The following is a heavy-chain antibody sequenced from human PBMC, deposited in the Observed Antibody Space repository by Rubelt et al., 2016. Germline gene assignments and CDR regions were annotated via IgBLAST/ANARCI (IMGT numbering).Heavy chain of an antibody. J-gene: IGHJ5*02. V-gene: IGHV4-59*11. CDR1: DSSMHIHS. Sequence: QVLLQESGPGLVKHSETLSLTCSISDSSMHIHSCSWFSRTPGKGLEWIGFVSDSGRTNYNPYLESRVSLSMDRSKAEFYMNLKSVTASDTAVYYCARDDSTSSAGWFDPWGPGTLVTVSS. CDR2: VSDSGRT. D-gene: IGHD6-6*01. CDR3: ARDDSTSSAGWFDP.